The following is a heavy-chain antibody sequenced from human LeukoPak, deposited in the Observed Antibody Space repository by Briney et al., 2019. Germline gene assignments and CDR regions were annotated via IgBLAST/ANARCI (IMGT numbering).Heavy chain of an antibody. Sequence: GGSLRLSCAASGFTFSSYAMSWVRQAPGKGLEWVSAISGSGGSTYYADSVKGRFTISRDNFKNTLYLQMNSLRAEDTAVYYCAKASYCSGGSCYSHFDYWGQGTLVTVSS. J-gene: IGHJ4*02. D-gene: IGHD2-15*01. CDR1: GFTFSSYA. CDR3: AKASYCSGGSCYSHFDY. CDR2: ISGSGGST. V-gene: IGHV3-23*01.